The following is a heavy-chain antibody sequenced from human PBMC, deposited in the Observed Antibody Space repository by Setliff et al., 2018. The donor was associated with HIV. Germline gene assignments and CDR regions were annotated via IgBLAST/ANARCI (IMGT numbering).Heavy chain of an antibody. V-gene: IGHV3-48*03. D-gene: IGHD3-16*01. CDR2: ISIGSGSAI. Sequence: GGSLRLSCAASGFTFRNYNFNWVRQAPGRGLEWVSSISIGSGSAIYYADSVKGRFTISRDNAKSSLYLQMNSLRAEDTAVYSCARLWGFAADVFDIWGQGTMVTVSS. J-gene: IGHJ3*02. CDR3: ARLWGFAADVFDI. CDR1: GFTFRNYN.